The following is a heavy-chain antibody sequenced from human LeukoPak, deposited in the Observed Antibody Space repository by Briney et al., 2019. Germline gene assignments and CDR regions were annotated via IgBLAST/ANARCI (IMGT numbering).Heavy chain of an antibody. CDR2: ISWNSGTI. Sequence: GGSLRLSCAASGFTFDNYAMNWVRQVPGKGLEWISLISWNSGTIGYADSVKGRFTISRDNANNFLYLQMNSLRAEDTALYYCARAYKDRSLAGKKEYFQHWGQGTLVTVSS. J-gene: IGHJ1*01. V-gene: IGHV3-9*01. CDR3: ARAYKDRSLAGKKEYFQH. CDR1: GFTFDNYA. D-gene: IGHD6-19*01.